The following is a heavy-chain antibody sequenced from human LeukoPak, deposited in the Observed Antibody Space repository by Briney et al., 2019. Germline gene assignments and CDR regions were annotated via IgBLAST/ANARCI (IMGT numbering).Heavy chain of an antibody. CDR1: GFTFSTYT. D-gene: IGHD6-13*01. CDR3: ARERAGYYYDF. Sequence: SGGSLRLSCAASGFTFSTYTMQWVRQAPGKGPEHVSFITGTGRTTHYADSVKGRFSISRDNSKSMLYLQMGSLRPEDTAVYYCARERAGYYYDFWGQGTLVTVSS. CDR2: ITGTGRTT. J-gene: IGHJ4*02. V-gene: IGHV3-64*02.